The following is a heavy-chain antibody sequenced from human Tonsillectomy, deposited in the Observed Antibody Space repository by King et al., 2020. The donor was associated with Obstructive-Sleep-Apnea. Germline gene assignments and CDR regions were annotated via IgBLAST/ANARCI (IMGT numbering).Heavy chain of an antibody. CDR1: GFTFNSYG. Sequence: QLVQSGGGVVQPGRSLRLSCAASGFTFNSYGMHWVRQAPGKGLEWVAVIWYDGSNKYYADSVKGRFTISRDNSKNTLYLQMNSLRAEDTAVYYCARGPNYYYYGLDVWGQGTTVTVSS. V-gene: IGHV3-33*01. CDR2: IWYDGSNK. J-gene: IGHJ6*02. CDR3: ARGPNYYYYGLDV.